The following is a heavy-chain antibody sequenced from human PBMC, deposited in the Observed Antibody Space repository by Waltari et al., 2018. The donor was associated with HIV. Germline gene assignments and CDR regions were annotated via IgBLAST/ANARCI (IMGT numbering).Heavy chain of an antibody. D-gene: IGHD1-1*01. CDR2: IRNKPSSYTT. V-gene: IGHV3-72*01. J-gene: IGHJ4*02. CDR3: TTSAIGNIFDN. CDR1: GLPFSDYH. Sequence: EVQLVESGGGWVQPGGSLRLSCAASGLPFSDYHMDWVRQAPGKGLEWVGRIRNKPSSYTTEYAASVKGRFSISRDDSRNSLYLQMNSLKTEDTAVYYCTTSAIGNIFDNWGQGTLVTVSS.